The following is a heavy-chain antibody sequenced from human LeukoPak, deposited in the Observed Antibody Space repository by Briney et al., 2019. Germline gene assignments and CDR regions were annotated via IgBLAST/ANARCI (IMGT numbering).Heavy chain of an antibody. CDR1: GFTFSSYS. D-gene: IGHD2-21*02. V-gene: IGHV3-21*01. J-gene: IGHJ4*02. CDR3: ARDGVVVTAIPVDY. CDR2: ISSSSSYI. Sequence: PGGSLRLSCAASGFTFSSYSMNWVRQAPGKGLDWVSSISSSSSYIYYADSVKGRFTISRDNAKNSLYLQMNSPRAEDTAVYYCARDGVVVTAIPVDYWGQGTLVTVSS.